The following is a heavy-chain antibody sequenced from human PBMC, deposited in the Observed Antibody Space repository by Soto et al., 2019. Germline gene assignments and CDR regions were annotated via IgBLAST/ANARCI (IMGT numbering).Heavy chain of an antibody. Sequence: PSETLSLTCTVSGGSISSSRCHWGWIRQPPGKGLEWIASIKYSGTTFCNPSLKSRVTLSIDRSKNQFSLSLSSVTAADTAVYYCARGGLLVYGGGSTCHNSFDDWGQGALVNVFS. CDR3: ARGGLLVYGGGSTCHNSFDD. CDR2: IKYSGTT. V-gene: IGHV4-39*07. J-gene: IGHJ4*02. CDR1: GGSISSSRCH. D-gene: IGHD2-15*01.